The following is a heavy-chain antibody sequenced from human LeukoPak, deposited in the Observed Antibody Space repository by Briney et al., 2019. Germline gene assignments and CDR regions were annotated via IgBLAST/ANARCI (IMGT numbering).Heavy chain of an antibody. V-gene: IGHV3-48*01. CDR2: ISSSSSTI. J-gene: IGHJ5*02. Sequence: PGGSLRLSCAASGFTFSSYRMNWVRQAPGKGLEWVSYISSSSSTIYYADSVKGRFTISRDNSKNTQSLQMNSLRAEDTAVYYCAREGDYDILTGYRTKSQNWFDPWGQGTLVTVSS. CDR1: GFTFSSYR. CDR3: AREGDYDILTGYRTKSQNWFDP. D-gene: IGHD3-9*01.